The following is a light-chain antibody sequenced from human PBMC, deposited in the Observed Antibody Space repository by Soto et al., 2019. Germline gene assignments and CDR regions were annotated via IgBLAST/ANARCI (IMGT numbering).Light chain of an antibody. J-gene: IGLJ3*02. V-gene: IGLV1-40*01. CDR2: DNS. CDR3: QSYDSSLSGWV. CDR1: SSNIGAGYN. Sequence: QAVVTQPPSVSGAPGQRVTISCTGSSSNIGAGYNVHWYQQLPGTAPKLLIYDNSNRPSGVPDRFSGSKSGTSASLAITGLQAEDEADYYCQSYDSSLSGWVFGGGTKLTVL.